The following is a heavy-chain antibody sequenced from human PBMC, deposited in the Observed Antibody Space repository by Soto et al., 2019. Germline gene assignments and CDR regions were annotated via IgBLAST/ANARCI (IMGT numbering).Heavy chain of an antibody. V-gene: IGHV3-30*03. CDR1: GFIFSDFG. CDR2: ISDDGSEE. Sequence: QVHLVESGGGVVQPGTSLRLSCAASGFIFSDFGMHWVRQTPGRGLEWVADISDDGSEENYADSVKGRFTISRDNSNNTMYLELGSLRAEDTAVSYCARPSDGWERYAFVDWGQGTLLTVSS. D-gene: IGHD1-1*01. J-gene: IGHJ4*02. CDR3: ARPSDGWERYAFVD.